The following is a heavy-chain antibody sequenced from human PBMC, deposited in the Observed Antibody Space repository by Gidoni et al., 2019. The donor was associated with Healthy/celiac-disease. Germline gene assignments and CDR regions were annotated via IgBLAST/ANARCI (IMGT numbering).Heavy chain of an antibody. Sequence: QVQLQESGPGLVKPSQTLSLTCTVSGCSISSGGYYWSWIRQHPGKGLEWIGYSYYSGSTYYNPSLKSRVTISVDTSKNQFSLKLSSVTAADTAVYYCARENGDYGEYNWFDPWGQGTLVTVSS. CDR2: SYYSGST. CDR3: ARENGDYGEYNWFDP. D-gene: IGHD4-17*01. CDR1: GCSISSGGYY. V-gene: IGHV4-31*03. J-gene: IGHJ5*02.